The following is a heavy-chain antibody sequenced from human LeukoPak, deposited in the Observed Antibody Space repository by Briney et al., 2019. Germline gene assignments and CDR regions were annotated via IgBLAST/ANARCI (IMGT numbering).Heavy chain of an antibody. CDR3: AKDKPVTVGYFDY. D-gene: IGHD4-17*01. Sequence: QPGGSLRLSCAASGFSFSSYAMSWVRQAPGEGLEWVSAISGSGGSTYYADSVKGRFTISRDNSKNTLYLQMNSLRAEDTAVYYCAKDKPVTVGYFDYWGQGTLVTVSS. CDR1: GFSFSSYA. CDR2: ISGSGGST. V-gene: IGHV3-23*01. J-gene: IGHJ4*02.